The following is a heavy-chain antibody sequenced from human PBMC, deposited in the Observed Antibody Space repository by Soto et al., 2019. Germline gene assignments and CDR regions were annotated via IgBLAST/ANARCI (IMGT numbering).Heavy chain of an antibody. CDR1: GGSFSGYY. CDR3: ARGGGASIAAAGTRWFAP. V-gene: IGHV4-34*01. J-gene: IGHJ5*02. Sequence: QVQLQQWGAGVLNPSETLSLTWAVYGGSFSGYYWSWIRQPPGKGLEWLGESNHSGSTNYNPSLKSRVTISVDTSKNQFSLKLSSVTAADTAVYYCARGGGASIAAAGTRWFAPWGQGTLVTVSS. CDR2: SNHSGST. D-gene: IGHD6-13*01.